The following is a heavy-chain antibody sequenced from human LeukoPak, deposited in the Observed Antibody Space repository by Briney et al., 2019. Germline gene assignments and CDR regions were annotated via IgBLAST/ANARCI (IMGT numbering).Heavy chain of an antibody. V-gene: IGHV5-51*01. CDR2: IYPGDSDT. Sequence: GESLKISCKGSGYSFISYWIGWVRQMPGKGLEWMGIIYPGDSDTRYSPSFQGQVTISADKSISTAYLQWSSLKASDTAMYYCARIPESVAGTDYFDYWGQGTLVTVSS. D-gene: IGHD6-19*01. CDR3: ARIPESVAGTDYFDY. CDR1: GYSFISYW. J-gene: IGHJ4*02.